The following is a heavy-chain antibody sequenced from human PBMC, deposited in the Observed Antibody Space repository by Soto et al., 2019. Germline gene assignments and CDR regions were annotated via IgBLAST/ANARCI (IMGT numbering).Heavy chain of an antibody. Sequence: QVQLVESGGGVVQPGTSLRLSCAASGFTFSTYTMHWVRQTPGKGLEWVALIPNDGSKTYYADSVKGRFTISRDNSKNPLDLPRNSVRAEDTAVYHCARAVSSSWHIFDYWGQGTLVTVSS. CDR3: ARAVSSSWHIFDY. CDR2: IPNDGSKT. V-gene: IGHV3-30-3*01. J-gene: IGHJ4*02. CDR1: GFTFSTYT. D-gene: IGHD6-13*01.